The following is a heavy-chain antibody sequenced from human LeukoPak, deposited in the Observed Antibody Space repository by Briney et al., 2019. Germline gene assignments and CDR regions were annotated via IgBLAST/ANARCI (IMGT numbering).Heavy chain of an antibody. CDR1: GGTFSSYA. D-gene: IGHD2-15*01. CDR2: IIPIFGTA. J-gene: IGHJ4*02. CDR3: ARGGDCSGGSCYPNENYYFDY. V-gene: IGHV1-69*05. Sequence: SVKVSCKASGGTFSSYAIIWVRQAPGQGLEWMGGIIPIFGTANYAQKFQGRVTITTDESTSTAYMELSSLRSEDTAVYYCARGGDCSGGSCYPNENYYFDYWGQGTLVTVSS.